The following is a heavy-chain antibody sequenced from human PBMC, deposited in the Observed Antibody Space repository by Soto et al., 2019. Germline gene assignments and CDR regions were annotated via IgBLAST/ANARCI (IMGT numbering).Heavy chain of an antibody. D-gene: IGHD4-17*01. CDR3: AISSYGGKSADDY. J-gene: IGHJ4*02. CDR1: GFTFSSYG. CDR2: ISYDGSNK. V-gene: IGHV3-30*03. Sequence: GGSLRLSCAASGFTFSSYGMHWVRQAPGKGLEWVAVISYDGSNKYYADSVRGRFTISRDNSKNTLYLQMNSLRAEDTAVYYCAISSYGGKSADDYWGQGTLVTVSS.